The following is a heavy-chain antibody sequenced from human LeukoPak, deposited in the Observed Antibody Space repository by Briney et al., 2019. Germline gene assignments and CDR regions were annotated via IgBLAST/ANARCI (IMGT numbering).Heavy chain of an antibody. J-gene: IGHJ6*03. CDR2: ISAYNGNT. V-gene: IGHV1-18*01. D-gene: IGHD3-16*01. CDR3: ARLRSEDNYYYYYYMDV. CDR1: GYTFTSYG. Sequence: ASVKVSCKASGYTFTSYGISWVRQAPGQGLEWMGWISAYNGNTNYAQKLQGRVTMTTDTSTSTAHMELRSLRSDDTAVYYCARLRSEDNYYYYYYMDVWGKGTTVTVSS.